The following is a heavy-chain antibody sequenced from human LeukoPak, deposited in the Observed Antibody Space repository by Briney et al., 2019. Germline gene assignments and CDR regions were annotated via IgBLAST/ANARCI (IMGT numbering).Heavy chain of an antibody. CDR1: GFTFSSYA. V-gene: IGHV3-23*01. CDR2: ISGSGGST. D-gene: IGHD6-13*01. J-gene: IGHJ4*02. CDR3: ATDSSSWYFDY. Sequence: GGSRRLSCAASGFTFSSYAMSWVRQAPGKGLEWVSGISGSGGSTDYADSVKGRFTISRDNSKNTLYLQMNSLRAEDTAVYYCATDSSSWYFDYWGQGTLVTVSS.